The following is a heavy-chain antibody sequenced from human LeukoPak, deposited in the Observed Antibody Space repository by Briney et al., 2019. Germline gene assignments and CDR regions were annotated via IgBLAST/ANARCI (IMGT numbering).Heavy chain of an antibody. CDR2: IYHSGST. CDR3: AGTKAGTVH. V-gene: IGHV4-4*02. Sequence: SETLSLTCAVSGDSISSSHWWGWVRQPPGKGLEWIGEIYHSGSTNYNPSLKSRVTISVDKSKNQVSLKLSSVTAADTAEYYCAGTKAGTVHWGQGTLVTVSS. J-gene: IGHJ4*02. CDR1: GDSISSSHW. D-gene: IGHD6-19*01.